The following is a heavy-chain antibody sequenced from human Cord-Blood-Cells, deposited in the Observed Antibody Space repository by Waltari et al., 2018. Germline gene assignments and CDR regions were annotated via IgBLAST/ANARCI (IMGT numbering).Heavy chain of an antibody. CDR2: INPNSGGT. CDR3: ARGSYDYYYYMDV. J-gene: IGHJ6*03. V-gene: IGHV1-2*02. Sequence: QVQLVKSGAEEKNPGGSVQVSCQASGNTLTGSSMHQVRQAPGQGLEWMGWINPNSGGTNYAQKFQGRVTMTRDTSISTAYMELSRLRSDDTAVYYCARGSYDYYYYMDVWGKGTTVTVSS. CDR1: GNTLTGSS. D-gene: IGHD6-13*01.